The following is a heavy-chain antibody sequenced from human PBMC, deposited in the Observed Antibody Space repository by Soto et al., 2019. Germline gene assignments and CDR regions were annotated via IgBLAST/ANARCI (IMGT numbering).Heavy chain of an antibody. J-gene: IGHJ5*02. Sequence: QVQLQESGPGLVKPSQTLSLTCTVSGGSFSSGGYYWSWIRQHPGRGLEWIGNIYYSGSTYYNPYLKSRVTISVDTSKNQFSLKLSSVTAADTAVYYCARVLKGYYDSSTLRWFDPWGQGTLVTVSS. V-gene: IGHV4-31*03. D-gene: IGHD3-22*01. CDR3: ARVLKGYYDSSTLRWFDP. CDR1: GGSFSSGGYY. CDR2: IYYSGST.